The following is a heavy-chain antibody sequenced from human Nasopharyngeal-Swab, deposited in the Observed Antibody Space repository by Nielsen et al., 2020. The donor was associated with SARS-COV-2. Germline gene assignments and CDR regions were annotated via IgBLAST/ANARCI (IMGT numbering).Heavy chain of an antibody. J-gene: IGHJ3*01. V-gene: IGHV3-30*18. CDR1: GFTFSNYG. Sequence: GGSLRLSCAASGFTFSNYGMDWVRLAPGKGLAWVAVISYDGNIKSYADSVRGRFLISRDNSHNTLYLQMSRLRTEDRAVYYCAKAFGEDQLAEDAFDAWGQGTMVTVSS. D-gene: IGHD3-16*01. CDR3: AKAFGEDQLAEDAFDA. CDR2: ISYDGNIK.